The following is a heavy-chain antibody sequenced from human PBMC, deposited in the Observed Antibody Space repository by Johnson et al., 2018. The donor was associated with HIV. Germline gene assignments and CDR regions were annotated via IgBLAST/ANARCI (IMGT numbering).Heavy chain of an antibody. D-gene: IGHD4-17*01. J-gene: IGHJ3*02. CDR1: GFTFSSYG. V-gene: IGHV3-30*19. CDR2: ISYDGSYK. Sequence: QVQLVESGGGVVQPGGSLRLSCAASGFTFSSYGMHWVRQAPGKGLEWVAVISYDGSYKYYADSVKGRFTISRANSKNTLYLQMNSLRPEDTAVYYCARMTTTVSHHDGFDIWGQGTMVTVSS. CDR3: ARMTTTVSHHDGFDI.